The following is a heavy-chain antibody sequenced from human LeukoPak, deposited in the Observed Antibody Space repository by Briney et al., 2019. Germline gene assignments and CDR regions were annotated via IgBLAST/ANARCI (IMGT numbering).Heavy chain of an antibody. V-gene: IGHV1-46*01. CDR2: INPSGGST. J-gene: IGHJ4*02. CDR1: GYTFTGYY. CDR3: ARNSYSSRSLVY. Sequence: ASVKVSCKASGYTFTGYYMHWVRQAPGQGLEWMGIINPSGGSTSYAQKFQGRVTMTRDMSTSTVYMELSSLRSEDTAVYYCARNSYSSRSLVYWGQGTLVTVSS. D-gene: IGHD6-13*01.